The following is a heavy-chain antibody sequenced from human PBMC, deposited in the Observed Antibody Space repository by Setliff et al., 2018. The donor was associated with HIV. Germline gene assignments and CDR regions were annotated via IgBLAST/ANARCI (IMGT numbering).Heavy chain of an antibody. V-gene: IGHV3-33*08. Sequence: GGSLRLSCAASGFTFGSYPMHWVRQAPGKGLEWVAVIWYDGSNKYYTDSVKGRFTVSRDNSKNSLYLQMNSLRVEDTAVYYCARDYLYYNMYNGSPVYGMDVWGQGTTVTVSS. J-gene: IGHJ6*02. CDR3: ARDYLYYNMYNGSPVYGMDV. D-gene: IGHD3-10*01. CDR1: GFTFGSYP. CDR2: IWYDGSNK.